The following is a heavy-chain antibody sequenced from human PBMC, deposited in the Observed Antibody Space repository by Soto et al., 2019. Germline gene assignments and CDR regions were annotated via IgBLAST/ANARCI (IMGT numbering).Heavy chain of an antibody. CDR2: IIPLLGTP. V-gene: IGHV1-69*01. J-gene: IGHJ6*02. D-gene: IGHD6-6*01. CDR1: GGTFSSYA. CDR3: AMESSSPNYYFYGRDV. Sequence: QLQLVQSGAEVKKPGSSVKVSCRASGGTFSSYAVSWVRQAPGQGLEWMGVIIPLLGTPKYAQKFQGRVTITADASARTAYMELRSLRSEDTTVYYCAMESSSPNYYFYGRDVWCQGTTVTVSS.